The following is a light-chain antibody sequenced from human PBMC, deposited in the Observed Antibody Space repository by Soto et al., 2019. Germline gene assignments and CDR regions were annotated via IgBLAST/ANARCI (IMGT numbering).Light chain of an antibody. J-gene: IGKJ4*01. V-gene: IGKV3-20*01. CDR1: QSVSSSY. CDR3: QQYGGSPLT. CDR2: GAS. Sequence: EVVLTQSPGTLSLSPGERATLSCRASQSVSSSYLAWYQQKAGQAPRLLIYGASSRATGIPDRFSGSGSGTDFTLTISRLATEDFAVYYCQQYGGSPLTFGGGTKVEIK.